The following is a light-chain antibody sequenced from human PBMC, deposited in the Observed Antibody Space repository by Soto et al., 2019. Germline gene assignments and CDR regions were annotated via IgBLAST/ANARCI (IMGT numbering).Light chain of an antibody. J-gene: IGKJ1*01. CDR1: QSISTF. CDR3: QRSYTTPLT. V-gene: IGKV1-39*01. CDR2: AAS. Sequence: DIQMTQSPSSLSASVGDRVSVTCRASQSISTFLNWYQQRPGEAPKLLIYAASSLQSGVPSRFSGSGSGADFTLTIGILQPDDCATYYCQRSYTTPLTFGQGTQVEVK.